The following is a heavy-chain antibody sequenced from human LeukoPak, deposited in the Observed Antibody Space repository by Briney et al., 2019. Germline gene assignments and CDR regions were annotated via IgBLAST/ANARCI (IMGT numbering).Heavy chain of an antibody. CDR1: GFTFSSYA. D-gene: IGHD3-10*01. J-gene: IGHJ4*02. CDR3: AKVRGSERPKYYFDY. Sequence: GGSLRLSCAASGFTFSSYAMSWVRQAPGKGLEWVSGISGGGGSTYCADSAKGRFTISRDNSKNTLYLQMNSLRAEDTAVYYCAKVRGSERPKYYFDYWGQGTLVTVSS. CDR2: ISGGGGST. V-gene: IGHV3-23*01.